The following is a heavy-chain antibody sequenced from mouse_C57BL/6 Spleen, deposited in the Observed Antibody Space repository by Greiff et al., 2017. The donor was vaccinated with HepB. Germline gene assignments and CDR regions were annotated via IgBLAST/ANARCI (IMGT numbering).Heavy chain of an antibody. J-gene: IGHJ1*03. CDR2: IWRGGST. CDR3: AKGITTVRPYFDV. CDR1: GFSLTSYG. D-gene: IGHD1-1*01. Sequence: VMLVESGPGLVQPSQSLSITCTVSGFSLTSYGVHWVRQSPGKGLEWLGVIWRGGSTDYNAAFMSRLSITKDNSKSQVFFKMNSLQADDTAIYYCAKGITTVRPYFDVWGTGTTVTVSS. V-gene: IGHV2-5*01.